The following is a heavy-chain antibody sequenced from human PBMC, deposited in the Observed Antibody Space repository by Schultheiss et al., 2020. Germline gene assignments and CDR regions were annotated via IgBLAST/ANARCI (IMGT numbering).Heavy chain of an antibody. CDR1: GFTFSNYA. V-gene: IGHV3-23*01. CDR2: ISASGGST. Sequence: GGSLRLSCAASGFTFSNYAMSWVRQAPGKGLEWVSGISASGGSTYYADSVKGRFTIFRDNSKNTLYLQMNSLRAEDTAVYYCARGKLDYYDSSGYYVGRFDPWGQGTLVTVSS. D-gene: IGHD3-22*01. J-gene: IGHJ5*02. CDR3: ARGKLDYYDSSGYYVGRFDP.